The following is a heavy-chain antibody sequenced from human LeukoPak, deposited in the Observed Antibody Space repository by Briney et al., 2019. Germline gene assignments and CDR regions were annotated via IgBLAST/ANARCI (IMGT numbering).Heavy chain of an antibody. Sequence: PSETLSLTCTVPGGSISSYYWSWIRQPPGKGLEWIGYIYYSGSTNYNPSLKSRVTISVDTSKNQFSLKLSSVTAADTAVYYCARVGGIAAFDYWGQGTQVTVSS. CDR1: GGSISSYY. J-gene: IGHJ4*02. CDR3: ARVGGIAAFDY. CDR2: IYYSGST. D-gene: IGHD6-13*01. V-gene: IGHV4-59*01.